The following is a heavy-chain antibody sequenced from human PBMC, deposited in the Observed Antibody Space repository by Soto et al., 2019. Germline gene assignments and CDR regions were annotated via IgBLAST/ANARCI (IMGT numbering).Heavy chain of an antibody. CDR3: ARPTDYHYGMQV. Sequence: LGESLKISCXGSGYNFHTYWIAWVRQMPGKGLEWMGFIYPHDSDTRYSPSFRGQVTISADKSINTAYLQWTSLKASDTAIYFCARPTDYHYGMQVWGQGTTVTVSS. V-gene: IGHV5-51*01. CDR1: GYNFHTYW. CDR2: IYPHDSDT. J-gene: IGHJ6*02. D-gene: IGHD4-17*01.